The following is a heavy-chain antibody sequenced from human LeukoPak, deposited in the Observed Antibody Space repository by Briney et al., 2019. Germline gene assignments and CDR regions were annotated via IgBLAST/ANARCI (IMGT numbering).Heavy chain of an antibody. V-gene: IGHV4-30-2*01. J-gene: IGHJ4*02. CDR2: IYHSGST. D-gene: IGHD6-13*01. CDR3: ARLFRSNSWYDY. Sequence: PSETLSLTCAVSGGSISSGGYSWSWIRQPPGKGLEWIGYIYHSGSTYYNPSLKSRVTISVDRSKNQFSLKLSSVTAADTAVYYCARLFRSNSWYDYWGQGTLVTVSS. CDR1: GGSISSGGYS.